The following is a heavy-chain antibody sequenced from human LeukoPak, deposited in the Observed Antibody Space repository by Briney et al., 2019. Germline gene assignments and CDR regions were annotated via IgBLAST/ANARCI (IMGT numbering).Heavy chain of an antibody. J-gene: IGHJ3*02. CDR2: FDPEDGET. D-gene: IGHD3-10*01. CDR3: ILRSGVRGFLGAFDI. V-gene: IGHV1-24*01. CDR1: GYTLTELS. Sequence: ASVKVPCKVSGYTLTELSMHWVRQAPGKGLEWMGGFDPEDGETIYAQKFQGRVTMTEDTSTDTAYMELSSLRSEDTAVYYCILRSGVRGFLGAFDIWGQGTMVTVSS.